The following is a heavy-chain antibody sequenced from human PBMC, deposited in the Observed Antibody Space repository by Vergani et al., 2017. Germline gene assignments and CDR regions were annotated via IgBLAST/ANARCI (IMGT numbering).Heavy chain of an antibody. CDR2: ISGSGGNT. CDR3: AKGVYCSSTSCYEGRGYYYGMGV. Sequence: EVQLLESGGGLKQPGGSLRLSCAASGFTFDDYAMHWVRQVPGKGLEWVSGISGSGGNTYYANSVKGRFTISRDNSKNTLYLQMNSLRADDTAVYYCAKGVYCSSTSCYEGRGYYYGMGVWGQGTTVTFSS. J-gene: IGHJ6*02. D-gene: IGHD2-2*01. V-gene: IGHV3-23*01. CDR1: GFTFDDYA.